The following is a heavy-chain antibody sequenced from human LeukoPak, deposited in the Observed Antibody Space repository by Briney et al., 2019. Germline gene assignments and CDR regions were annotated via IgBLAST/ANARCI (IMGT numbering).Heavy chain of an antibody. J-gene: IGHJ3*02. CDR2: INPNSGGT. CDR1: GYTFAAYS. CDR3: ARRGDAFDI. V-gene: IGHV1-2*02. Sequence: ASVKVSCKASGYTFAAYSMDWVQQAPGQGLEWMGWINPNSGGTKYAQKFQGRVAMTRDTSISTAYMEVSGLRSDDTAVYYCARRGDAFDIWGQGTMVTVSS.